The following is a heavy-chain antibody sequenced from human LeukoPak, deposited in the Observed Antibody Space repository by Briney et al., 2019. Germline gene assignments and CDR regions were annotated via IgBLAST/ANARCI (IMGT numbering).Heavy chain of an antibody. CDR2: ISSSSDTI. CDR1: GFTFGPYT. D-gene: IGHD3-16*01. CDR3: ARVRGDYYLDY. V-gene: IGHV3-48*04. Sequence: GGSLRLSCAASGFTFGPYTMNWVRQAPGKGLEWVSYISSSSDTIYYADSVKGRFTISRDNAKNSLYLQINSLRAEDTAVYYCARVRGDYYLDYWGQGTLVTVSS. J-gene: IGHJ4*02.